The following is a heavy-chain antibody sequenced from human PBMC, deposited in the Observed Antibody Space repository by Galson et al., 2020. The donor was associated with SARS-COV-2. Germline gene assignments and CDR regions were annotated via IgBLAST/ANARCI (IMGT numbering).Heavy chain of an antibody. CDR2: VYYTGIT. J-gene: IGHJ4*01. Sequence: SQTLSLTCTVSGGSISRYFWSWIRQSPGKGLECMGDVYYTGITNYNPSLKGRVTISIDTSKYQFYLRLSSVTAADTAIYFCAGVTNYYDSRRFPKRWVDRWGQGTLVTVSS. CDR3: AGVTNYYDSRRFPKRWVDR. CDR1: GGSISRYF. D-gene: IGHD3-22*01. V-gene: IGHV4-59*08.